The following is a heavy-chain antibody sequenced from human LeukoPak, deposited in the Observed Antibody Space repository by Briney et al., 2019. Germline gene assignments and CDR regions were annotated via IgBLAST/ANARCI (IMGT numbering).Heavy chain of an antibody. D-gene: IGHD3-10*01. J-gene: IGHJ4*02. V-gene: IGHV3-73*01. Sequence: GGALRLSCAASGFTFSGSALHWVRQASGKGLEWVGRIRSTANGYATAYAASVKGRFTISRDDSKNTAYLQMDSLKTEDTAVYYCTGNYYGSGSYADFDYWGQGTLVTVSS. CDR3: TGNYYGSGSYADFDY. CDR1: GFTFSGSA. CDR2: IRSTANGYAT.